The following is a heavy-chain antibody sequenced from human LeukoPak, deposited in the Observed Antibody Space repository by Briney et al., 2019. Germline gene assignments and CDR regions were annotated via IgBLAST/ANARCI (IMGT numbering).Heavy chain of an antibody. V-gene: IGHV1-8*01. CDR1: GYTFTSYD. CDR2: MNPNSGNT. J-gene: IGHJ4*02. D-gene: IGHD3-9*01. Sequence: ASVKVSCKASGYTFTSYDINWVRQATGQGLEWMGWMNPNSGNTGYAQKFQGRVTMTRNTSISTAYMELSSLRSEDTAVYYCARGKKGGGYDILTGYYSYYFDYWGQGTLVTVSS. CDR3: ARGKKGGGYDILTGYYSYYFDY.